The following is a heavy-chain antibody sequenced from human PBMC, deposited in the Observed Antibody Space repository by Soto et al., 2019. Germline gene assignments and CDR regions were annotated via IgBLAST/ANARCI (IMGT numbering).Heavy chain of an antibody. V-gene: IGHV3-11*01. Sequence: QVQLVESGGGLVKPGGSLRLSCVASEFTFSDYFMSWIRQAPGKGLEWLAYISSSGETIYYADSVKGRFTISRDNAKNSLYVQMNSLRDEDTAVYYCARRAVAVVYFDYWGQGTPVTVSS. D-gene: IGHD2-15*01. CDR1: EFTFSDYF. CDR2: ISSSGETI. J-gene: IGHJ4*02. CDR3: ARRAVAVVYFDY.